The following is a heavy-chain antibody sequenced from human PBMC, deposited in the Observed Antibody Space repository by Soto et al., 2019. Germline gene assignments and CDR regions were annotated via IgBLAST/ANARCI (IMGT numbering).Heavy chain of an antibody. D-gene: IGHD6-13*01. CDR2: ISAYNGNT. J-gene: IGHJ4*02. V-gene: IGHV1-18*01. CDR3: ARVRAAAGDFGY. CDR1: GYTFTIYG. Sequence: GASVKVSCTSSGYTFTIYGIICVRQAPGQGLEWMGWISAYNGNTNYAQKLQGRVTMTTDTSTSTAYMELRSLRSDDTAVYYCARVRAAAGDFGYWGQGTLVTVSS.